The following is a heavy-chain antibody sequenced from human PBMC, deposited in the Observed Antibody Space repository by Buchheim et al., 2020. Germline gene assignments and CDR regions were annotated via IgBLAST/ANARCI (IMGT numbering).Heavy chain of an antibody. D-gene: IGHD3-10*01. J-gene: IGHJ6*02. CDR1: GGSFSGYY. Sequence: QVQLQQWGAGLLKPSETLSLTCAVYGGSFSGYYWSWIRQPPGKGLEWIGEINHSGSTNYNQSLKSRVTISSDTTKNKFSLQLSSVTAADTAVYYCAREPEYYYGSGSDYYGMDVWGQGTT. CDR2: INHSGST. CDR3: AREPEYYYGSGSDYYGMDV. V-gene: IGHV4-34*01.